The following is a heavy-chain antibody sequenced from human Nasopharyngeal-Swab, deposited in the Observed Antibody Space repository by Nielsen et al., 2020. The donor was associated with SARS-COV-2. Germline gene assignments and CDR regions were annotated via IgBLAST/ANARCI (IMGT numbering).Heavy chain of an antibody. V-gene: IGHV3-30-3*01. D-gene: IGHD3-22*01. CDR2: ISYDGSNK. CDR1: GFTFSSYA. J-gene: IGHJ3*02. Sequence: GGSLRLSCAASGFTFSSYAMHWVRQAPGKGLEWVAVISYDGSNKYYADSVKGRFTISRDNSKNTLYLQMNSLRAEDTAVYYCARFNYYDNSGHDAFDIWGQGTMGTVSS. CDR3: ARFNYYDNSGHDAFDI.